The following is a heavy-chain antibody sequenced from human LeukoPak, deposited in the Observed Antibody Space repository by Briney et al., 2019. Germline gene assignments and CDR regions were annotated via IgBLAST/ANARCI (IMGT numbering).Heavy chain of an antibody. J-gene: IGHJ5*02. D-gene: IGHD3-3*01. V-gene: IGHV1-2*02. CDR2: INPNSGGT. Sequence: ASVKVSCKASGYTFTGYYMHWVRQAPGQGLEWKGWINPNSGGTNYAQKFQGRVTMTRDTSISTAYMELSRLRSDDTAVYYCARVYSRIFGVVTEGWFDPWGQGTLVTVSS. CDR3: ARVYSRIFGVVTEGWFDP. CDR1: GYTFTGYY.